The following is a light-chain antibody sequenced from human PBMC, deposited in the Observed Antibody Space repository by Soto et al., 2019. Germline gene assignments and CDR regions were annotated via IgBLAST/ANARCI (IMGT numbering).Light chain of an antibody. J-gene: IGKJ2*01. V-gene: IGKV1-39*01. Sequence: GDRVTITCRASQSISSYLNWYQQKPGKAPKLLIYAASSLQSGVPSRFSGSGSGTDFTLTISSLQPEDFANYYCQQSYSTPYTFGQGTKLEIK. CDR1: QSISSY. CDR2: AAS. CDR3: QQSYSTPYT.